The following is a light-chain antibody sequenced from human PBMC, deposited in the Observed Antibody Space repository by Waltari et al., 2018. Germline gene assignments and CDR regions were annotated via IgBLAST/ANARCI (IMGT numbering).Light chain of an antibody. CDR3: QQYNRWPPIT. CDR1: QSVTSN. CDR2: DAS. V-gene: IGKV3-15*01. Sequence: IVLTQSPATLSVSPGKSAIISCRASQSVTSNLAWYQQKPGQAPRLLIYDASTRATSIPARFRGSGSGTEFTLTISSLQSEDSATYYCQQYNRWPPITFGQGTRLEIK. J-gene: IGKJ5*01.